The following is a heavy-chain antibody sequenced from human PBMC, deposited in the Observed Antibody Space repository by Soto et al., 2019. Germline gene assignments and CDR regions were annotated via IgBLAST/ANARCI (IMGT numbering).Heavy chain of an antibody. J-gene: IGHJ6*02. CDR3: ARDQVGFSGTSFNDYYGMDF. Sequence: ASVKVSCKASGYTFTSYGISWVRQAPGQGLEWMGWISAYNGNTNYAQKLQGRVTMTTDTSTSTAYMELRSLRSDDTAVYYCARDQVGFSGTSFNDYYGMDFWGQGTTVTVSS. V-gene: IGHV1-18*01. D-gene: IGHD1-1*01. CDR2: ISAYNGNT. CDR1: GYTFTSYG.